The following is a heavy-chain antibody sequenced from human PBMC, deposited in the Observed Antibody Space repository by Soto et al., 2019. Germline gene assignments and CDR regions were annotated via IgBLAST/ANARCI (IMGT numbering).Heavy chain of an antibody. D-gene: IGHD3-10*01. CDR2: IYYSGST. J-gene: IGHJ4*02. Sequence: SETLSLTCTVSGGSISSYYWSWIRQPPGKGLEWIGYIYYSGSTNYNPSLKSRVTISVDTSKNQFSLKLSSVTAADTAVYYCARGVRPPFTYYFDYWGQGTLVTVSS. CDR3: ARGVRPPFTYYFDY. CDR1: GGSISSYY. V-gene: IGHV4-59*01.